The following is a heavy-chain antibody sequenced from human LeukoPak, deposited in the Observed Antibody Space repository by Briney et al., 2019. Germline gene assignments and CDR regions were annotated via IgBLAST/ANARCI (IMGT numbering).Heavy chain of an antibody. D-gene: IGHD3-22*01. CDR2: IGSLGDT. J-gene: IGHJ4*02. CDR1: GFTFSSYD. Sequence: GGSLRLSCAASGFTFSSYDMHWVRQPTGKGLEWVSAIGSLGDTYYSGSVKGRFTISRENAKNSLYLQMNSLRAGDTAIYYCARTSSGLDYWGQGSLVTVSS. CDR3: ARTSSGLDY. V-gene: IGHV3-13*01.